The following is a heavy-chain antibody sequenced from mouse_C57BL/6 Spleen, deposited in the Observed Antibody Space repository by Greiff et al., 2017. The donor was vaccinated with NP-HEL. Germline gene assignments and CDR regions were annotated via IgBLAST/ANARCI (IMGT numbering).Heavy chain of an antibody. CDR2: ISSGSSTI. D-gene: IGHD1-1*01. CDR1: GFTFSDYG. J-gene: IGHJ1*03. Sequence: EVHLVESGGGLVKPGGSLKLSCAASGFTFSDYGMHWVRQAPEKGLEWVAYISSGSSTIYYADTVKGRFTISRDNAKNTLFLQMTSLRSEDTAMYYCARPNYYGSNWYFDVWGTGTTVTVSS. V-gene: IGHV5-17*01. CDR3: ARPNYYGSNWYFDV.